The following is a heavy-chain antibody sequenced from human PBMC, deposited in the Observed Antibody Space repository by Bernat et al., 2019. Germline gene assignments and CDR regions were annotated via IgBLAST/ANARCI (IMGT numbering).Heavy chain of an antibody. CDR2: INHSGST. J-gene: IGHJ6*04. V-gene: IGHV4-34*01. CDR1: GGSFSGYY. D-gene: IGHD2-2*01. Sequence: QVQLQQWGAGLLKPSETLSLTCAVYGGSFSGYYWSWIRQPPGKGLEWIGEINHSGSTNYNPSLKSRVTISVDTSKNQFSLKLGSVTAADTAVYYCARGLGCSSTSCHPRSSNYDELSQLVDVRGKGTTVTVSS. CDR3: ARGLGCSSTSCHPRSSNYDELSQLVDV.